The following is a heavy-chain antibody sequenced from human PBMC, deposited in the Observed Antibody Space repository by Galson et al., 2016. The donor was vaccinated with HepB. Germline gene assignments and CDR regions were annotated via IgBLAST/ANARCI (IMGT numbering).Heavy chain of an antibody. Sequence: SLRLSCAVSGFTFRTAWMTWVRQAPGGRLEWVANLNPDGDSKYHMASVTGRFTISRDNVKSLLFLQMNSLRVEDTAVYYCARDPEYGALDYWGQGALVSVSS. CDR3: ARDPEYGALDY. D-gene: IGHD4/OR15-4a*01. V-gene: IGHV3-7*05. CDR2: LNPDGDSK. J-gene: IGHJ4*02. CDR1: GFTFRTAW.